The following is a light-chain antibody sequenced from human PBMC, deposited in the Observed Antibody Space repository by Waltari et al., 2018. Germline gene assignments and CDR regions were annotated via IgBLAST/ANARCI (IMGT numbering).Light chain of an antibody. V-gene: IGLV2-14*03. Sequence: QFALTQTASVSGSPGQSITLSCTGTSSDVAPYNYVSWYQQHPGKAPNLMIFDVSNRPSGVSNRFSGSKSGNTASLTISGLQAEDEADYYCSSYISSSTLELFGGGTSLTVL. CDR2: DVS. J-gene: IGLJ2*01. CDR1: SSDVAPYNY. CDR3: SSYISSSTLEL.